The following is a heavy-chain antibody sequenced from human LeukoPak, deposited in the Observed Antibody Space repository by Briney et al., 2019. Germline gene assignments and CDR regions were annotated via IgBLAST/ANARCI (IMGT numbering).Heavy chain of an antibody. V-gene: IGHV1-18*01. D-gene: IGHD4-23*01. Sequence: ASVKVSCKASGYTFTIYGLSWVRQAPGQGLEWMGWISGYNGNTNYAQKFQGRVTMTTDTSTSTAYMELSSLRSEDTAVYYCARDLDGNSIWYFDLWGRGTLVTVSS. CDR2: ISGYNGNT. J-gene: IGHJ2*01. CDR3: ARDLDGNSIWYFDL. CDR1: GYTFTIYG.